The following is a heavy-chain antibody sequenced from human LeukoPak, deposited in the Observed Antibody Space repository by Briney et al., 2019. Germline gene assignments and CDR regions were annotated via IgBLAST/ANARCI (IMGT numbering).Heavy chain of an antibody. CDR3: ARVPKPIAPGNGFDY. CDR2: ISYDGSNK. J-gene: IGHJ4*02. V-gene: IGHV3-30-3*01. Sequence: PGRSLRLSCAASGFTFSSYAMHWVRQAPGKGPEWVAVISYDGSNKYYADSVKGRFTISRDNSKNTLYLQMNSLRAEDTAVYYCARVPKPIAPGNGFDYWGQGTLVTVSS. D-gene: IGHD1-1*01. CDR1: GFTFSSYA.